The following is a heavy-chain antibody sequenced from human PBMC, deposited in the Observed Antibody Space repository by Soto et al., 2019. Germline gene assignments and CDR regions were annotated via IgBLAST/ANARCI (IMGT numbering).Heavy chain of an antibody. V-gene: IGHV4-59*01. D-gene: IGHD3-10*01. J-gene: IGHJ5*02. Sequence: QVQLQESGPGLVKPSETLSLTCTVSGGSISSYYWSWIRQPPGKGLEWIGYIYYSGSTNYNPSLKSRVTISVDTSKNQFSLKLSSVTAADTAVYYCARGITMVRGVTPVENYNWFDPWGQGTLVTVSS. CDR1: GGSISSYY. CDR3: ARGITMVRGVTPVENYNWFDP. CDR2: IYYSGST.